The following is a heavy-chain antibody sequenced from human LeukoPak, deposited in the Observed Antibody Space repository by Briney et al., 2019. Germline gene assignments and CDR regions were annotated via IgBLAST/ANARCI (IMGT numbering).Heavy chain of an antibody. J-gene: IGHJ4*02. CDR1: GFTFSDYY. V-gene: IGHV3-30*18. Sequence: PGGSLRLSCAASGFTFSDYYMSWIRQAPGKGLEWVAVISYDGSNKYYADSVKGRFTISRDNSKNTLYLQMNSLRAEDTAVYYCAKESSSGWYYFDYWGQGTLVTVSS. CDR2: ISYDGSNK. D-gene: IGHD6-19*01. CDR3: AKESSSGWYYFDY.